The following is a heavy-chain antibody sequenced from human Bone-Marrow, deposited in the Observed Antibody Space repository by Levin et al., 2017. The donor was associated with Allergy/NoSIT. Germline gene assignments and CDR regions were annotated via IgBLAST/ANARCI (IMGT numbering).Heavy chain of an antibody. J-gene: IGHJ4*02. Sequence: PGGSLRLSCVASRFSFNRAWMHWVRQAPGKGLEWVSLIKDDGTTITYADSVKGRFTISRDNAKDTLYLQMTSLRAEDTAIYYCVRDFYFAPNDWGQGTLVTVSS. CDR1: RFSFNRAW. D-gene: IGHD2/OR15-2a*01. V-gene: IGHV3-74*03. CDR3: VRDFYFAPND. CDR2: IKDDGTTI.